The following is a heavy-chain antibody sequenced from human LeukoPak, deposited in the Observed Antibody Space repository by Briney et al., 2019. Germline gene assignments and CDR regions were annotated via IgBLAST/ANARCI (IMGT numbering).Heavy chain of an antibody. Sequence: PGGSLRLSCAASGFTFSSYAMSWVRQAPGKGLEWVSAISGSGGSTCYADSVKGRFTISRDNSKNTLYLQMNSLRAEDTAVYYCAPSSRYYDSSGYIYWGQGTLVTVSS. D-gene: IGHD3-22*01. J-gene: IGHJ4*02. CDR2: ISGSGGST. CDR3: APSSRYYDSSGYIY. CDR1: GFTFSSYA. V-gene: IGHV3-23*01.